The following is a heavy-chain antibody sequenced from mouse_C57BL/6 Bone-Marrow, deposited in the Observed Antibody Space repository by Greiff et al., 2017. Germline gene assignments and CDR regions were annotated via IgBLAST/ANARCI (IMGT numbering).Heavy chain of an antibody. D-gene: IGHD2-5*01. CDR3: ARGGSNYLYYFDY. V-gene: IGHV3-6*01. CDR2: ISYDGSN. J-gene: IGHJ2*01. CDR1: GYSITSGYY. Sequence: VQLKQSGPGLVKPSQSLSLTCSVTGYSITSGYYWNWIRQFPGNKLEWMGYISYDGSNNYNPSLKNRISITRDTSKNQFFLKLNSVTTEDTATYYCARGGSNYLYYFDYWGQGTTLTVAS.